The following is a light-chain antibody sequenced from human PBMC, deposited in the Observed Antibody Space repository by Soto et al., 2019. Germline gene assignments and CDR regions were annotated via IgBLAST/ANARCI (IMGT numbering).Light chain of an antibody. CDR3: QKYNSAPRT. CDR2: AAS. Sequence: IQMTQSPSSLSASVGDRVTITCRAIQGISNYLAWYQQKPGKVPKLLIYAASTLQSGVPSRFSGSGSRTDFSLTISSLQPEDVATYYWQKYNSAPRTFGQGHTVEIK. J-gene: IGKJ1*01. V-gene: IGKV1-27*01. CDR1: QGISNY.